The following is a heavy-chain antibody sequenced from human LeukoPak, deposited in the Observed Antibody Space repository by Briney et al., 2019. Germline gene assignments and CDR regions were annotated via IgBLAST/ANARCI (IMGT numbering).Heavy chain of an antibody. D-gene: IGHD6-13*01. J-gene: IGHJ4*02. CDR3: AKTRPLDSSSWSHGDY. CDR2: ISGSGDST. CDR1: GFTFSSYA. V-gene: IGHV3-23*01. Sequence: GSLRLSCAASGFTFSSYAMSWVRQAPGKGLEWVSAISGSGDSTYYGDSVKGRFTISRDNSKNTLYLQMNSLRAEDTAVYYCAKTRPLDSSSWSHGDYWGQGTLVTVSS.